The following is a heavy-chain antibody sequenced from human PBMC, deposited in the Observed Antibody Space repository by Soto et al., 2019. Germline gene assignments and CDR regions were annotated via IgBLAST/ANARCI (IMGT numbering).Heavy chain of an antibody. V-gene: IGHV4-59*01. CDR1: AASFSKYY. J-gene: IGHJ4*02. Sequence: PSETLSLTXTVSAASFSKYYWTWIRQPPGKGLEWIGYVYFNGNTNYSPSLKRRVSISIDTSKNQISLTLNSVTAADTAVYYCASVTFGGVVLAHWGQGTLVTVSS. CDR3: ASVTFGGVVLAH. D-gene: IGHD3-16*01. CDR2: VYFNGNT.